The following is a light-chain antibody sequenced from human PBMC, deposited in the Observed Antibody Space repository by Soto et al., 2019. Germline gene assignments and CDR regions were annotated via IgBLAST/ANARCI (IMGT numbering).Light chain of an antibody. CDR2: SNN. V-gene: IGLV1-44*01. J-gene: IGLJ2*01. CDR1: SSNIGSNT. CDR3: AAWDDSLNGPG. Sequence: QSALTQPPSASGTPGQRVTISCSGSSSNIGSNTVNWYQQLPGTAPKLLIYSNNQWPSGVPDRFSGSKSGTSASLAISGLQSEDEADYYCAAWDDSLNGPGFGGGTKLTVL.